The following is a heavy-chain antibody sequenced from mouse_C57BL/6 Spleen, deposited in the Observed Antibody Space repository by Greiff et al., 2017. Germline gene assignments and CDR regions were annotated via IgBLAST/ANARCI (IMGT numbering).Heavy chain of an antibody. J-gene: IGHJ2*01. CDR2: INPYNGDT. V-gene: IGHV1-20*01. CDR3: ANDYSNRYYFDY. CDR1: GYSFTGYF. Sequence: VQLQQSGPELVKPGDSVKISCKASGYSFTGYFMNWVMQSHGQSLEWIGRINPYNGDTFYNQKFKGKATLTVDKSSSTAHMELRSLTSEDSAVYYCANDYSNRYYFDYWGQGTTLTVSS. D-gene: IGHD2-5*01.